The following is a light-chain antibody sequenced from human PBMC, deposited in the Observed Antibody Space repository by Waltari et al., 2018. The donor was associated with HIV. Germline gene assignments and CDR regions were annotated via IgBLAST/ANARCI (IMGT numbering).Light chain of an antibody. CDR3: ATWDASLGGSYV. V-gene: IGLV1-47*01. CDR1: TATVGSNV. Sequence: QSVLTQPPSASGTPGERVTLSCSVTTATVGSNVVSWYQKLPGPAPKLLIYRDNKRPSGVPARFSVSKSGASVSLAISGLRSEDEGDDYCATWDASLGGSYVFGTGTTVSVL. J-gene: IGLJ1*01. CDR2: RDN.